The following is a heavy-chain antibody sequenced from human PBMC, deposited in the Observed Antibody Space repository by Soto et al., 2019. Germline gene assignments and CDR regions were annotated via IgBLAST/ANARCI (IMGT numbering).Heavy chain of an antibody. V-gene: IGHV4-31*03. CDR1: GGYISSGGYY. CDR2: IYYSGST. J-gene: IGHJ3*02. Sequence: SETLSLTCTVSGGYISSGGYYWSWIRQHPGKGLEWIGYIYYSGSTYYNPSLKSRVTISVDTSKNQFSLKLSSVTAADTAVYYCARDWRGRSRTYYYDSSASNDAFDIWGQGTMVTVSS. D-gene: IGHD3-22*01. CDR3: ARDWRGRSRTYYYDSSASNDAFDI.